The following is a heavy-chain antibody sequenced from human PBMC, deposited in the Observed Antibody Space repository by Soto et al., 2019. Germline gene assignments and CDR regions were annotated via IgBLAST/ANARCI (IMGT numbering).Heavy chain of an antibody. D-gene: IGHD3-3*01. CDR1: GGSISSGGYY. J-gene: IGHJ4*02. CDR2: IDYSGST. Sequence: QVQLQESGPGLVKPSQTLSLTCTVSGGSISSGGYYWSWIRQHPGKGLEWIGYIDYSGSTYYNPSLKSRVTLSVDSSKNQFSLKLSSVTAADTAVYYCARELNNYDFFDYWGQGILVTVSS. CDR3: ARELNNYDFFDY. V-gene: IGHV4-31*03.